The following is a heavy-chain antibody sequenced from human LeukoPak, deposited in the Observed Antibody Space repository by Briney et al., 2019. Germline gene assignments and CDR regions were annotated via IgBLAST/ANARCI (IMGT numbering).Heavy chain of an antibody. D-gene: IGHD2-2*01. Sequence: GASVKVSCKASGYTFTGYYMHWVRQAPGQGLEWMGWINPNSGGTNYAQKFQGWVTMTRDTSISTAYMELSTLRPDDTAVYYCARASPVVPAARDAFDIWGQGTMVTVSS. CDR3: ARASPVVPAARDAFDI. CDR2: INPNSGGT. J-gene: IGHJ3*02. CDR1: GYTFTGYY. V-gene: IGHV1-2*04.